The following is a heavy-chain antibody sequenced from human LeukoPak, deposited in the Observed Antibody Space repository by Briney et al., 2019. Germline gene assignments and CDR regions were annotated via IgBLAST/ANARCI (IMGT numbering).Heavy chain of an antibody. V-gene: IGHV3-23*01. Sequence: GGSLRLSCAASGFTFSSYAMSWVRQAPGKGLEWVSAISGSGGSTYYADSVKGRFTISRDNSKNTLYLQMNSLRAEDTAVYYCAKDAYDYVWGSYRFDYWGQGTLVTVSS. CDR2: ISGSGGST. CDR1: GFTFSSYA. CDR3: AKDAYDYVWGSYRFDY. D-gene: IGHD3-16*02. J-gene: IGHJ4*02.